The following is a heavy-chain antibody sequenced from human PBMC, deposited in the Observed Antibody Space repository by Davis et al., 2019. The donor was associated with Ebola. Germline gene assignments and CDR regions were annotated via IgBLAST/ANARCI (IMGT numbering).Heavy chain of an antibody. V-gene: IGHV4-59*08. Sequence: GSLRLSCTVSGGSISSYYWSWIRQPPGKGLEWIGYIYYRGSTNYNPSLKSRVTISVDTSKNQLSLKLSAVTAADTAVYYCARFEMVAADFSEHWFDPWGQGTLVTVSS. CDR3: ARFEMVAADFSEHWFDP. J-gene: IGHJ5*02. D-gene: IGHD2-15*01. CDR2: IYYRGST. CDR1: GGSISSYY.